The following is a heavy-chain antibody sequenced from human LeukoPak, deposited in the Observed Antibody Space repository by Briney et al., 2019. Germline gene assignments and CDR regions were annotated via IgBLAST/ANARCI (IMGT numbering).Heavy chain of an antibody. CDR1: GFTFSSYS. CDR2: ISSSSYI. V-gene: IGHV3-21*01. CDR3: ARDDGYSSGPSDY. Sequence: GGSLRLSCAASGFTFSSYSMNWVRQAPGKGLEWVSSISSSSYIYYADSVKGRFTISRDNAKNSLYLQMNSLRAEDTAVYYCARDDGYSSGPSDYWGQGTLVTVSS. J-gene: IGHJ4*02. D-gene: IGHD6-19*01.